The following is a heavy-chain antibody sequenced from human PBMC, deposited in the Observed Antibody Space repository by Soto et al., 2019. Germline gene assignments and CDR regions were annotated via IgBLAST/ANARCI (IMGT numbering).Heavy chain of an antibody. Sequence: SETLSLTCTVSDGNISNSYRSWIRLPPGKELEWIGYIYYSGSTNYNPSLKSRVTISVDTSKNQFSLKLSSVTAADTAVYYCARIRGDYYGYDPMRFEPWGQGTLVTVSS. CDR1: DGNISNSY. CDR2: IYYSGST. D-gene: IGHD5-18*01. CDR3: ARIRGDYYGYDPMRFEP. V-gene: IGHV4-59*01. J-gene: IGHJ5*02.